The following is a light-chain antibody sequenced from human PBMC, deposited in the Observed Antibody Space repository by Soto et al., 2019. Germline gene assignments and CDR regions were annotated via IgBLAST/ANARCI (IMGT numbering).Light chain of an antibody. V-gene: IGKV3-20*01. CDR2: GAS. J-gene: IGKJ5*01. CDR1: QSVSSAN. Sequence: SPGERATRSCRASQSVSSANLAWYQQKPGQAPRLLIYGASSRATGIPDRFSGTGSGTDFTLTISRLEPEDFAVYYCQQYGSSPGTFGQGTRLEIK. CDR3: QQYGSSPGT.